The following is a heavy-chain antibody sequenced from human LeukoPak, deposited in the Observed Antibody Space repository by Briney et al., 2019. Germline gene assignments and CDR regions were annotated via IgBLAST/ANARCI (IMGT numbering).Heavy chain of an antibody. V-gene: IGHV5-51*01. Sequence: GESLKISCKGSGYNFPNYWIGWVRQMPGKGLEWMGIIYPGDSDTRYSPSFQGQVTISADKSISTAYLQWSSLKASDTAMYYCARHEVLEAPPDYWGQGTLVTVSS. J-gene: IGHJ4*02. CDR1: GYNFPNYW. CDR2: IYPGDSDT. CDR3: ARHEVLEAPPDY. D-gene: IGHD3-3*01.